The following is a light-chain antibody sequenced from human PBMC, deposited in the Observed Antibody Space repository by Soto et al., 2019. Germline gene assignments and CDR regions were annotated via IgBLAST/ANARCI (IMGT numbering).Light chain of an antibody. CDR3: SSYTSSNTLV. Sequence: SALTQPASVSGSPGQSITISCTGTSSDVGGYNYVSWYQQHPGKAPKLMVYDVTNRPSGVSNRFSGAKSGNTASLTISGLQAEDDADYYCSSYTSSNTLVFGGGTKLTGL. V-gene: IGLV2-14*01. CDR1: SSDVGGYNY. CDR2: DVT. J-gene: IGLJ2*01.